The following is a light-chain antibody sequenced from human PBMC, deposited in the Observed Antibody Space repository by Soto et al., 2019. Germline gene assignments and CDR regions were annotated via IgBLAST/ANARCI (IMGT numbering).Light chain of an antibody. J-gene: IGKJ1*01. CDR2: GAS. V-gene: IGKV3-20*01. Sequence: EIVLTQSPGTLSLSPGDSATLSCRASQTVRANYLAWYQQKRGQAPRLVIHGASNRATDIPDRISGSGSGTDFTLTISRLEPEDFAVYYCQQYGSSGTFGQGTKVDIK. CDR3: QQYGSSGT. CDR1: QTVRANY.